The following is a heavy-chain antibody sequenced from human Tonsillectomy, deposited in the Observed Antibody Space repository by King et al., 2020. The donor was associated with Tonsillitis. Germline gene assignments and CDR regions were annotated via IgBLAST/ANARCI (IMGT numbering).Heavy chain of an antibody. J-gene: IGHJ3*02. CDR3: ARGRDSGYDWPDAFDI. CDR2: MNPNSGNT. Sequence: QLVQSGAEVKKPGASVKVSCKASGYTFTSYDINWVRQATGQGLEWMGWMNPNSGNTGYAQKFQGRVTMTRNTSISTAYMELSSLRSEDTAVYYCARGRDSGYDWPDAFDIWGQGTMVTVSS. V-gene: IGHV1-8*01. CDR1: GYTFTSYD. D-gene: IGHD5-12*01.